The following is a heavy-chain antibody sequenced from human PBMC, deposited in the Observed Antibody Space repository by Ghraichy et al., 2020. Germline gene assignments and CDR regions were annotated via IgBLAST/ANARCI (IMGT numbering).Heavy chain of an antibody. CDR3: ARAIGGGDAH. V-gene: IGHV3-7*01. CDR2: INQAGSEG. CDR1: GFTFSNYW. D-gene: IGHD2-21*02. Sequence: GGSLRLSCAASGFTFSNYWMHWVRQAPGKELEWVANINQAGSEGYYVDSVKGLFTISRDNAKNSLYLQMDSLRAEDTAVYYCARAIGGGDAHWGQGTLVTVSS. J-gene: IGHJ4*02.